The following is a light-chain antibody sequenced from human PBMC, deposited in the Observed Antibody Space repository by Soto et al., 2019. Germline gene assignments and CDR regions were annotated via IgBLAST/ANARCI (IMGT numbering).Light chain of an antibody. J-gene: IGKJ1*01. CDR3: QKYGSSPWT. CDR1: QSVSSSY. V-gene: IGKV3-20*01. CDR2: GES. Sequence: EIVLTQSPGTLSLSPGERATLSCRASQSVSSSYLAWYQQKPGQAPRLLIYGESSRATGIPARFSGSGSGTDLTLTISRLEPEDFAVYYCQKYGSSPWTCGQGTKVDIK.